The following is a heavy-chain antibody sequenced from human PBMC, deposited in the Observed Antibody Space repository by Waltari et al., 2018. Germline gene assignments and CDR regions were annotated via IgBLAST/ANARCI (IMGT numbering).Heavy chain of an antibody. J-gene: IGHJ5*02. V-gene: IGHV1-2*06. CDR1: GYTFTGHY. CDR3: ARDWGYYSDTSGYPSNWFGP. Sequence: QVQLVQSGAEVKKPGASVKVSCKASGYTFTGHYFHWVRLAPGQGLEWMGRINPNTGDTTYAQEFQGRVTMTRDTSISTAYMELTSLRSEDTAVYYCARDWGYYSDTSGYPSNWFGPWGQGTLVTVSS. CDR2: INPNTGDT. D-gene: IGHD3-22*01.